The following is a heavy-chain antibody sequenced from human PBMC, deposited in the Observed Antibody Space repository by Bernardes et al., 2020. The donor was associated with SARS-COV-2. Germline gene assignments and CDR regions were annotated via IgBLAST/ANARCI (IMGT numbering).Heavy chain of an antibody. J-gene: IGHJ4*02. V-gene: IGHV3-23*01. Sequence: GGSLRLSCAASGFTFSSYAMSWVRQAPGKGLEWVSAMSSSGATTYYADAVKGRFTISRDNPKNTLYLQMDSLRDEDTAVYYCVKGTSSIDYWGQGTLVTVSA. CDR2: MSSSGATT. D-gene: IGHD1-1*01. CDR3: VKGTSSIDY. CDR1: GFTFSSYA.